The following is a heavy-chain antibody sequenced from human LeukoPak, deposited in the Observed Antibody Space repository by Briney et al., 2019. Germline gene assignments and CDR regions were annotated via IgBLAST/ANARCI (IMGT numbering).Heavy chain of an antibody. CDR3: ARTRYCSGSTCYSYLEY. J-gene: IGHJ4*02. CDR2: INPNSGGT. Sequence: ASVKVSSKASGYTFTGYYMHWVRQAPGQGLEWMGWINPNSGGTNYAQKFQGRVTMTRDTSISTAYMELSRLRSDNTAVFYCARTRYCSGSTCYSYLEYWGQGTLVTVSS. CDR1: GYTFTGYY. V-gene: IGHV1-2*02. D-gene: IGHD2-15*01.